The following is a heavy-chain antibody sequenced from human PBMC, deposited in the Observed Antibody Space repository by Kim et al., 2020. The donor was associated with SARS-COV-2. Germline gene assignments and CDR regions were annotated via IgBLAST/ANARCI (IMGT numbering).Heavy chain of an antibody. J-gene: IGHJ1*01. CDR1: GFTFSSYE. Sequence: GGSLRLSCAASGFTFSSYEMNWVRQAPGKGLEWVSYISSSGSTIYYADSVKGRFTISRDNAKNSLYLQMNSLRAEDTGVYYCARELSSGWYPAYFQHWGQGTLVTVSS. CDR2: ISSSGSTI. V-gene: IGHV3-48*03. D-gene: IGHD6-19*01. CDR3: ARELSSGWYPAYFQH.